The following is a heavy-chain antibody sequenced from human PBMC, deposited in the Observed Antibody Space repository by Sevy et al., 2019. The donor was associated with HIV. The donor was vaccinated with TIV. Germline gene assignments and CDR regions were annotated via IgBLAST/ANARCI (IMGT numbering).Heavy chain of an antibody. CDR2: FSWDGGST. D-gene: IGHD3-16*01. CDR3: AKDMASEGGGAYYFDY. J-gene: IGHJ4*02. V-gene: IGHV3-43*01. Sequence: GGSLRLSCAASGFTFDDHTMHWVRQPPGKGLEWVSLFSWDGGSTYYADSVKGRFTISRDNSKNSPFLQMNSLGAEDTALYYWAKDMASEGGGAYYFDYWGQGTLVTVSS. CDR1: GFTFDDHT.